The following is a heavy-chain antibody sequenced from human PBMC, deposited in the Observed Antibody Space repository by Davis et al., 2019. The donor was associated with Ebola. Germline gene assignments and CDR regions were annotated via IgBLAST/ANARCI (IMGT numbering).Heavy chain of an antibody. CDR2: ISAYNGNT. V-gene: IGHV1-18*04. Sequence: ASVKVSCKASGYTFTSYGITWVRQAPGQGLEWMGWISAYNGNTNYAQKLQGRVTITADESTSTAYMELSSLRSEDTAVYYCASVVGAYAPFDYWGQGTLVTVSS. D-gene: IGHD1-26*01. CDR1: GYTFTSYG. CDR3: ASVVGAYAPFDY. J-gene: IGHJ4*02.